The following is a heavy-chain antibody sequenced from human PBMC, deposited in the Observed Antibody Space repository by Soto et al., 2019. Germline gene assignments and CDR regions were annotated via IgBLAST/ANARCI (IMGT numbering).Heavy chain of an antibody. D-gene: IGHD3-3*01. J-gene: IGHJ6*03. Sequence: GGSLRLSCAASGFTFSNAWMSWVRQAPGKGLEWVGRIKNKTDGGTTNYAAPGKGRFTISRDDSKNTMYLQMNSLKTDDTAVYYCTTSLYDFWSGYPDPYYYYYMDVWGKGTTVTVSS. CDR2: IKNKTDGGTT. V-gene: IGHV3-15*01. CDR1: GFTFSNAW. CDR3: TTSLYDFWSGYPDPYYYYYMDV.